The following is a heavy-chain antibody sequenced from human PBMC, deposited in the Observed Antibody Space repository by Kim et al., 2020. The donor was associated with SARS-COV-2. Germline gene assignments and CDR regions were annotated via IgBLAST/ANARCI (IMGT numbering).Heavy chain of an antibody. CDR2: ITYDGRNK. CDR3: ARAAGGLYSSAGSY. D-gene: IGHD6-25*01. Sequence: GGSLRLSCAASGFTFSTYAMHWVRQAPGKGLEWVASITYDGRNKHYADSAKGRFTISRDNSMNTVYLQMNSLSAEDTAVYYCARAAGGLYSSAGSYWGQGTLITVSS. V-gene: IGHV3-30*04. J-gene: IGHJ4*02. CDR1: GFTFSTYA.